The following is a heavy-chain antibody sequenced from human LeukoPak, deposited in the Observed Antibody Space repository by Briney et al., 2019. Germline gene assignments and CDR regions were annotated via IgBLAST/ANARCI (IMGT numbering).Heavy chain of an antibody. CDR2: ISSSGGTI. CDR3: ARDRWELRGEFVY. CDR1: GFIFSSSE. V-gene: IGHV3-48*03. Sequence: HPGGSLTLSCAASGFIFSSSEMNWVRQAPGKGLEWVSYISSSGGTIYYADSVKGRFTISRDNAKNSLYLQMNSLRAEDTAVYYCARDRWELRGEFVYWGQGTLVTVSS. J-gene: IGHJ4*02. D-gene: IGHD1-26*01.